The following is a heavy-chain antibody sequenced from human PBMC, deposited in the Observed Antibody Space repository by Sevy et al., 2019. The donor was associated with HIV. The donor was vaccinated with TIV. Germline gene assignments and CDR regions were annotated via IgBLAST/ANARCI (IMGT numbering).Heavy chain of an antibody. CDR1: GYTFVNYG. D-gene: IGHD2-2*01. Sequence: ASVKVSCRTSGYTFVNYGVTWVRQIPGQALEWLGWIHTNGGGAKPAQKFQHRVTLTADTSTNTAHMELESLTSDDTALYYCARGPVTSSAVNFFDFWGQGTLVTVSS. CDR3: ARGPVTSSAVNFFDF. V-gene: IGHV1-18*01. J-gene: IGHJ4*02. CDR2: IHTNGGGA.